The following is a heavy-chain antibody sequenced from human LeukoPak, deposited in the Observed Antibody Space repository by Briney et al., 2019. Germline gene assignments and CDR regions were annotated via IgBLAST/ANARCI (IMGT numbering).Heavy chain of an antibody. D-gene: IGHD3-3*01. V-gene: IGHV4-59*01. CDR3: ARAITIFGVAIVDAFDI. Sequence: PSETLSLTCTVSGGSISSYYWSWIRQPPGKGLEWSGYIYYSGSTNYNPSLKSRVTISVDTSKNQFSLKLSSVTAADTAVYYCARAITIFGVAIVDAFDIWGQGTMVTVSS. CDR1: GGSISSYY. CDR2: IYYSGST. J-gene: IGHJ3*02.